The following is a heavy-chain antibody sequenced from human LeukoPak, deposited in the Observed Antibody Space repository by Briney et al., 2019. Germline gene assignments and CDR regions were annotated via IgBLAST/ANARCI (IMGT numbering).Heavy chain of an antibody. Sequence: SGGSLRLSCAASGFTFSDYHMSWIRQAPGKGLEWVSYISSSGSTIYYADSVKGRFTISRDNAKNSLYLQMNSLRAEDTAVYYCARRRSGYCSSTSCPLDYWGQGTLVTVSS. D-gene: IGHD2-2*01. V-gene: IGHV3-11*01. CDR2: ISSSGSTI. CDR3: ARRRSGYCSSTSCPLDY. CDR1: GFTFSDYH. J-gene: IGHJ4*02.